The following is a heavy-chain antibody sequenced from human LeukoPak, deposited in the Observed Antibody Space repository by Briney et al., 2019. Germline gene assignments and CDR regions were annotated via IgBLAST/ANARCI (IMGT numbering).Heavy chain of an antibody. CDR1: GFTFSSYS. CDR3: ARQAVRYFDWFSKAG. D-gene: IGHD3-9*01. Sequence: GGSLRLSCAASGFTFSSYSMNWVRQAPGKGLEWVSSISSSSSYIYYADSVKGRFTISRDNAKNSLYLQMNSLRAEDTAVYYCARQAVRYFDWFSKAGRGQGTLVTVSS. CDR2: ISSSSSYI. V-gene: IGHV3-21*01. J-gene: IGHJ4*02.